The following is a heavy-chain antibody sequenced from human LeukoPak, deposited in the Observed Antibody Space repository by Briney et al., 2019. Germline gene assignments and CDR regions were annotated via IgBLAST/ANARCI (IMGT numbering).Heavy chain of an antibody. D-gene: IGHD4-17*01. J-gene: IGHJ4*02. CDR3: AKRLPYGVTTTPGDY. V-gene: IGHV3-23*01. CDR1: GFTFSSYA. CDR2: ISGSGGST. Sequence: PGGSLRLSCAASGFTFSSYAMSWVRQAPGKGLEWVSAISGSGGSTYYADSVKGRFTISRDNSKNTLYLQMNSLRAEDAAVCYCAKRLPYGVTTTPGDYWGQGTLVTVSS.